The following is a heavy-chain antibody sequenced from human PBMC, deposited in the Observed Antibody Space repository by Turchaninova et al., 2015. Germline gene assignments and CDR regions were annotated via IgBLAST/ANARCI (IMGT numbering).Heavy chain of an antibody. V-gene: IGHV3-74*01. D-gene: IGHD4-17*01. CDR2: LNGYGSWS. J-gene: IGHJ5*02. CDR1: GFTFSSYW. Sequence: EVQLVESGGGLVQPGGSLRLSCAASGFTFSSYWMQWVRQAPGKGLVWVSRLNGYGSWSGYAGSLRARCPMPRDNAKNTLYLQMNSLRAEDTAVYYCARDLRTGTTKPWGQGTLVTVSS. CDR3: ARDLRTGTTKP.